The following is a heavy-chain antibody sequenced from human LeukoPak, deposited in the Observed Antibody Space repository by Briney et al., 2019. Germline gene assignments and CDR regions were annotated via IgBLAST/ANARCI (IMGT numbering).Heavy chain of an antibody. J-gene: IGHJ4*02. Sequence: SGGSLRLSCAASGFTFSSYSMNWVRQAPGKGLGWVSAISGSGGSTYYADSVKGRFTISRDNSKNTLYLQMNSLRAEDTAVYYCAKDPHGTKQQLPDYWGQGTLVTVSS. CDR1: GFTFSSYS. D-gene: IGHD6-13*01. CDR2: ISGSGGST. V-gene: IGHV3-23*01. CDR3: AKDPHGTKQQLPDY.